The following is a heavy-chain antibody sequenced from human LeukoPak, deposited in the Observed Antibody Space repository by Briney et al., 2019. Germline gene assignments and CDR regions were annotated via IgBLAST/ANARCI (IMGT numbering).Heavy chain of an antibody. CDR3: ARGAYCGGDCYPDYFDY. D-gene: IGHD2-21*02. V-gene: IGHV1-18*01. Sequence: AAVKVSCKASGYTFTSYGISWVRQAPGRGLEWMGWISAYNGNTNYAQKLQGTVTMTTDTSTSTAYMELRSLRSDETAVYYCARGAYCGGDCYPDYFDYWGQGTLVTVSS. CDR1: GYTFTSYG. J-gene: IGHJ4*02. CDR2: ISAYNGNT.